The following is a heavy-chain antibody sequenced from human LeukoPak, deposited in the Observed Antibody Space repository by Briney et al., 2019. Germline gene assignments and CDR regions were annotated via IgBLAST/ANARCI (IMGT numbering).Heavy chain of an antibody. Sequence: PGGSLRLSCVVSGFTFDEYAMHWVRQVPWKGLEWISGISWGGSNIEYADSVKGRFTISRDNAKKCLFLEMNSLRPEDTALYYCAQASSGWFAHYFEHWGQGTLVTVSS. CDR1: GFTFDEYA. V-gene: IGHV3-9*01. CDR3: AQASSGWFAHYFEH. CDR2: ISWGGSNI. D-gene: IGHD6-19*01. J-gene: IGHJ4*02.